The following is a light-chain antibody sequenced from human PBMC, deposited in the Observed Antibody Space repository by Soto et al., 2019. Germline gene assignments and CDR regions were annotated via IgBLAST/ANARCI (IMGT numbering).Light chain of an antibody. CDR3: QQRGNWPLT. CDR1: QSVSSNY. J-gene: IGKJ4*01. Sequence: EIVLTQSPGTLSLSPGERASLSCRASQSVSSNYLAWFQQKPGQAPRLLSSYPSSRATGIPDRFSGSGSGTDFTLTISSLEPEDFAVYYCQQRGNWPLTFGGGTKVDIK. V-gene: IGKV3D-20*02. CDR2: YPS.